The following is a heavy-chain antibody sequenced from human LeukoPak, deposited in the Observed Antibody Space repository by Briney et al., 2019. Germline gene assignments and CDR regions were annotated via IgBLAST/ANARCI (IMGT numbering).Heavy chain of an antibody. D-gene: IGHD5-24*01. CDR3: AASTINRMSAGPDYYYYGMDV. V-gene: IGHV1-69*05. Sequence: SVKVSCKASGGTFSSYAISWVRQAPGQGLEWMGGIIPIFGTANYAQKFQGRVTMTRDTSTSTVYMELSSLRSEDTAVYYCAASTINRMSAGPDYYYYGMDVWGQGTTVTVSS. CDR2: IIPIFGTA. CDR1: GGTFSSYA. J-gene: IGHJ6*02.